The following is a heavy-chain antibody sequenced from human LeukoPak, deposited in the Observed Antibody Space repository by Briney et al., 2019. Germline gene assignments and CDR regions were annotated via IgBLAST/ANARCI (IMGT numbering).Heavy chain of an antibody. CDR3: ARVASGYDVFDI. D-gene: IGHD3-3*01. Sequence: RASETLSLTCTVSGGSVSSGSYYWSWIRQPPGKGLEWIGYIYYSGSTNYNPSLKSRVTISVDTSKNQFSLKLSSVTAADTAMFYCARVASGYDVFDIWGQGTMVTVSS. J-gene: IGHJ3*02. V-gene: IGHV4-61*01. CDR1: GGSVSSGSYY. CDR2: IYYSGST.